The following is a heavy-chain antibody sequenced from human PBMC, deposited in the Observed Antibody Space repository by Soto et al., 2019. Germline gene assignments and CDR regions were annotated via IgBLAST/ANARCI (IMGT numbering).Heavy chain of an antibody. Sequence: QVQLVQSGAEVKKPGASVKVSCKASGYTFTSYDINWVRQATGQGLEWMGWMNPNSGNTGYAQKFQGRVTMTRNTSISTAYMKLSSLRSEDTAVHYCPTEQQVRGFDPWGQGTLVTVSS. CDR3: PTEQQVRGFDP. CDR2: MNPNSGNT. J-gene: IGHJ5*02. V-gene: IGHV1-8*01. D-gene: IGHD6-13*01. CDR1: GYTFTSYD.